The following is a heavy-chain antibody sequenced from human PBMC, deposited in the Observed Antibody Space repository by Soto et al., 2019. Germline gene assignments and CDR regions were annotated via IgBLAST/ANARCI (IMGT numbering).Heavy chain of an antibody. J-gene: IGHJ6*02. CDR2: INPNSGGA. CDR3: AREAGFVGYYYGMDV. V-gene: IGHV1-2*04. CDR1: GYTFTGYY. D-gene: IGHD3-10*01. Sequence: ASVKVSCKASGYTFTGYYMHWVRQARGQGLEWMGWINPNSGGANYAQKFQGWVTMTRDTSISTAYMELSRLRSDDTAVYYCAREAGFVGYYYGMDVWGQGTTVTVSS.